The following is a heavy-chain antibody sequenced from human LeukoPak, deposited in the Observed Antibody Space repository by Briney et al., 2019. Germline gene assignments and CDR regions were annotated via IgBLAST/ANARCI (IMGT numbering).Heavy chain of an antibody. D-gene: IGHD3-9*01. CDR2: FDPEDGET. CDR1: GYTLTELS. CDR3: ATAFTVVRYFDWLLPRGTYYSMDV. V-gene: IGHV1-24*01. Sequence: GASVKVSCKVSGYTLTELSMHWVRQAPGKGLEWMGGFDPEDGETIYAQKFQGRVTMTEDTSTDTAYMELSSLRSEDTAVYYCATAFTVVRYFDWLLPRGTYYSMDVWGQGTTVTVSS. J-gene: IGHJ6*02.